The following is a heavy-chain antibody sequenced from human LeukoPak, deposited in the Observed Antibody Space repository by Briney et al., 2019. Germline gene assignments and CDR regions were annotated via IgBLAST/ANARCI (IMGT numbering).Heavy chain of an antibody. Sequence: SETLSLTCSVSGDSISSRSYYWGWIRQPPGKGLEWIGSIYYSGSTYYNPSLQSRVTISVDTSKNEFSLKVSSVTATDTAVYYCARLDYYGSRNWGQGTLVTVSS. J-gene: IGHJ4*02. CDR1: GDSISSRSYY. CDR3: ARLDYYGSRN. D-gene: IGHD3-10*01. V-gene: IGHV4-39*01. CDR2: IYYSGST.